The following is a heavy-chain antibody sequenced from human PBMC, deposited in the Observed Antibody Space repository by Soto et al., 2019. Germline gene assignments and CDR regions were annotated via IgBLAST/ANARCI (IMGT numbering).Heavy chain of an antibody. J-gene: IGHJ2*01. CDR1: GFTFSSYG. CDR2: ISYDGSNK. V-gene: IGHV3-30*18. Sequence: QEQLVESGGGVVQPGRSLRLTCAGSGFTFSSYGMHWVRQAPGKGLEWVAIISYDGSNKYYADSVKGRFTISRDNSKNTLYLQMNILRAEDTAVYYCAKTTGDYPLYWYFDLWGRGTLVTVSS. D-gene: IGHD4-17*01. CDR3: AKTTGDYPLYWYFDL.